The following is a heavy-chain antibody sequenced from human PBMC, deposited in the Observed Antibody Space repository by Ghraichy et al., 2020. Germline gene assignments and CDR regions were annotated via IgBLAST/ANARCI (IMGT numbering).Heavy chain of an antibody. V-gene: IGHV4-30-4*07. CDR2: IYYSGST. J-gene: IGHJ5*02. Sequence: LSLTCAVSGGSISSGGYSWSWIRQPPGKGLEWIGYIYYSGSTYYNPSLKSRVTISVDTSKNQFSLKLSSVTAADTAVYYCARDRFSSSFGWFDPWGQGTLVTVSS. CDR1: GGSISSGGYS. D-gene: IGHD6-6*01. CDR3: ARDRFSSSFGWFDP.